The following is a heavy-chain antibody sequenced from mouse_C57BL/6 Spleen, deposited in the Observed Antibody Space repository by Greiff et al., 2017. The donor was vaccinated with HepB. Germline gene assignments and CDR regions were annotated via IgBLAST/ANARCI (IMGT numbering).Heavy chain of an antibody. V-gene: IGHV6-3*01. Sequence: EVQLVESGGGLVQPGGSMKLSCVASGFTFSNYWMNWVRQSPEKGLEWVAQIRLKSDNYATHYAESVKGRFTISRDDSKSSVYLQMNNLRAEDTGIYYCTKASVRGYYYAMDYWGQGTSVTVSS. J-gene: IGHJ4*01. CDR3: TKASVRGYYYAMDY. D-gene: IGHD6-1*01. CDR1: GFTFSNYW. CDR2: IRLKSDNYAT.